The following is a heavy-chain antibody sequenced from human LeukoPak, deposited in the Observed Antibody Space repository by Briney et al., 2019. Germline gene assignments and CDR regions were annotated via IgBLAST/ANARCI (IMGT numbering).Heavy chain of an antibody. CDR3: ARGRYCTNGVCYRHYYYYMDV. D-gene: IGHD2-8*01. CDR1: GGSISSYY. CDR2: IYYSGST. Sequence: SETLSLTCTVSGGSISSYYWSWLRQPPGKGLEWIGYIYYSGSTNYNPSLKSRVTISVDTSKNQFSLKLSSVTAADTAVYYCARGRYCTNGVCYRHYYYYMDVWGKGTTVTVSS. J-gene: IGHJ6*03. V-gene: IGHV4-59*01.